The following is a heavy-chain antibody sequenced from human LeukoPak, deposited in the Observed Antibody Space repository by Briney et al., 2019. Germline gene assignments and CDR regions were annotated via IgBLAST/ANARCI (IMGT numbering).Heavy chain of an antibody. CDR1: GGSISTYY. V-gene: IGHV4-59*08. CDR3: AKHPNSSGWFSGYFDY. Sequence: PSETLSLSCTVSGGSISTYYWSWLRQPPGKGPEWIGYIYYSGSTNYKPSLKSRVTISVDTSKNQFSLKLSSVTAADTAAYYCAKHPNSSGWFSGYFDYWGQGTLVTVSS. CDR2: IYYSGST. D-gene: IGHD6-19*01. J-gene: IGHJ4*02.